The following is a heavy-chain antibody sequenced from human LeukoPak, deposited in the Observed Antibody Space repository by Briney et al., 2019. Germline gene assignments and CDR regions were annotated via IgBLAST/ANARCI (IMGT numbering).Heavy chain of an antibody. Sequence: GGSLRLSCAASGFTFSDYYMTWIRQAPGKGLEWVSYISSISSTIYYADSVKGRFTISRDNAKNTLYLQMNSLRAEDTAVYYCARVNGYNSEGYYYYMDVWGKGTTVTISS. J-gene: IGHJ6*03. CDR1: GFTFSDYY. V-gene: IGHV3-11*01. CDR3: ARVNGYNSEGYYYYMDV. D-gene: IGHD5-24*01. CDR2: ISSISSTI.